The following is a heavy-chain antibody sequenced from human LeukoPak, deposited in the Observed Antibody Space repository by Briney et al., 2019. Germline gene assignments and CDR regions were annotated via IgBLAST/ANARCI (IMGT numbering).Heavy chain of an antibody. CDR3: ARGHSGGTPPLPDY. CDR1: GYTFTGYY. J-gene: IGHJ4*02. Sequence: ASVKVSCKASGYTFTGYYMHWVRQAPGQGLEWMGRINPNSGGTNYAQEFQGRVTMTRDTSISTAYVELSRLRSDDTAVYYCARGHSGGTPPLPDYWGQGTLVTVSS. V-gene: IGHV1-2*06. CDR2: INPNSGGT. D-gene: IGHD2-15*01.